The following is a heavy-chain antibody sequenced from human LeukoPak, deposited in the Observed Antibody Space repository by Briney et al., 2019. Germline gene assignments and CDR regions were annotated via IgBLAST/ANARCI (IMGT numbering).Heavy chain of an antibody. Sequence: SETLSLTCAVYGGSFSGYYWSWIRQPPGKGLEWIGEINHSGSTNYNPSLKSRVTISVDTSKNQFSLKLSSVTAADTAVYYCARGATAMVTDFDYWGQGTLVTSPQ. V-gene: IGHV4-34*01. CDR2: INHSGST. CDR1: GGSFSGYY. CDR3: ARGATAMVTDFDY. D-gene: IGHD5-18*01. J-gene: IGHJ4*02.